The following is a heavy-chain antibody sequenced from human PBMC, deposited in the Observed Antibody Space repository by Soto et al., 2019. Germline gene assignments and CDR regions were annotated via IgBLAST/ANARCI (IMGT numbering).Heavy chain of an antibody. CDR1: GFTFSSYA. J-gene: IGHJ4*02. V-gene: IGHV3-30-3*01. CDR3: ARDALEDSSGWYFTSFYFDY. CDR2: ISYDGSNK. Sequence: GGSLRLSCAASGFTFSSYAMHWVRQAPGKGLEWVAVISYDGSNKYYADSVKGRFTISRDNSKNTLYLQMNSLRAEDTAVYYCARDALEDSSGWYFTSFYFDYWGQGTLVTVS. D-gene: IGHD6-19*01.